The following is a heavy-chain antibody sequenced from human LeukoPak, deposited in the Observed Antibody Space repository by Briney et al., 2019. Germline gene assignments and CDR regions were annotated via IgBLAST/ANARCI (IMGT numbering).Heavy chain of an antibody. CDR1: GGSISSGSYY. Sequence: NPSQTLSLTCTVSGGSISSGSYYWSWIQQPAGKGLEWIGRIYTSGSTNYNPSLKSRVTISVDTSKNQFSLKLSSVTAADTAVYYCARGLRWKLNWFDPWGQGTLVTVSS. CDR2: IYTSGST. D-gene: IGHD4-23*01. V-gene: IGHV4-61*02. J-gene: IGHJ5*02. CDR3: ARGLRWKLNWFDP.